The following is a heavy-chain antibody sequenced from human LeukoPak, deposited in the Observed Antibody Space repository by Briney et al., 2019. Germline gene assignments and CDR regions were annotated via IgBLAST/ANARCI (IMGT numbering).Heavy chain of an antibody. D-gene: IGHD3-22*01. J-gene: IGHJ6*02. Sequence: PGGSLRLSCAASGFTFSSYSMNWVRQAPGKGLEWVSSISSSSSYIYYADSVKGRFTISRDNAKNSLYLQMNSLRAEDTAVYYCARDYSVYYYDSSTLYGMDVWGQGTTVTVSS. CDR1: GFTFSSYS. V-gene: IGHV3-21*01. CDR2: ISSSSSYI. CDR3: ARDYSVYYYDSSTLYGMDV.